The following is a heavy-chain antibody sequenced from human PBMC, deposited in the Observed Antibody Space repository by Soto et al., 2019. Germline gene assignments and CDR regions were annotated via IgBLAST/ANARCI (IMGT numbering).Heavy chain of an antibody. V-gene: IGHV4-39*01. CDR2: IYYSGST. CDR3: PRLLRWATWFDP. Sequence: QLQLQESGPGLVKPSETLSLTCTVSGGSISSSSYYWGWIRQPPGKGLEWIGSIYYSGSTYYNPSLQARFTISVDTSKNPFSLNLSSVPAADTAVYYCPRLLRWATWFDPWGQGTLVTVSS. CDR1: GGSISSSSYY. D-gene: IGHD1-26*01. J-gene: IGHJ5*02.